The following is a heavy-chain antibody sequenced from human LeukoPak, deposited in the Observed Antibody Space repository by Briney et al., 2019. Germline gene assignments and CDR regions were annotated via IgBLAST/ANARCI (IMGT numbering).Heavy chain of an antibody. D-gene: IGHD3-3*01. J-gene: IGHJ3*02. CDR1: GGTFTSYA. V-gene: IGHV1-69*05. CDR2: IMPIFGKA. CDR3: AREGGITVFGVARAGGAFDI. Sequence: ASVKVSCKASGGTFTSYAITWVRQTPGHRLEGMGGIMPIFGKAKYAQTVQGRGPMTTDESTSTTYIELSSLRAEATDMYYCAREGGITVFGVARAGGAFDIWGQGTMVTVSS.